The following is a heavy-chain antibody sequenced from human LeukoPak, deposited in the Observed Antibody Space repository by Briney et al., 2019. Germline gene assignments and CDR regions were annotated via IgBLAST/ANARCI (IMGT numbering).Heavy chain of an antibody. Sequence: GGSLRLSCAASDFSFSNYAMSWVRQAPGKGLEWVSAVSNRGGSTYYADSVRGRFTISRDNSKNTLYLQMNNLRAEDTAVYYCARSQARLGWFDPWGQGALVTVSS. J-gene: IGHJ5*02. CDR3: ARSQARLGWFDP. CDR2: VSNRGGST. CDR1: DFSFSNYA. D-gene: IGHD6-19*01. V-gene: IGHV3-23*01.